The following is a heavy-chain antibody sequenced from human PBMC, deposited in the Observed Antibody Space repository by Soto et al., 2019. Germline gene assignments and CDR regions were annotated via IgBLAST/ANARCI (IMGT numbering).Heavy chain of an antibody. CDR3: VRDHTGCSTVRCAFEF. CDR2: ILPVLKDS. J-gene: IGHJ4*02. V-gene: IGHV1-69*08. CDR1: ADTFSTYS. D-gene: IGHD5-12*01. Sequence: QVLLVQSGAEVKKPGSSVKVSCKTSADTFSTYSLSWVRQAPGRGLEWMGRILPVLKDSTYAQTFQGRVTIXXDKSANTVFMELSSLRSEDTAFYFFVRDHTGCSTVRCAFEFWGEGTLVTVSS.